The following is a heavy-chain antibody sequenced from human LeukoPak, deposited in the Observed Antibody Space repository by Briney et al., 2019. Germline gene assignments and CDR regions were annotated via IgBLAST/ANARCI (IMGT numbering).Heavy chain of an antibody. V-gene: IGHV4-39*07. CDR3: ARDWVAGPDAFDI. CDR1: GGSISSSSYY. J-gene: IGHJ3*02. Sequence: SETLSLTCTVSGGSISSSSYYWGWIRQPPGKGLEWIGSIYYSGSTYYNPSLKSRVTISVDTSKNQFSLKLSSVTAADTAVYYCARDWVAGPDAFDIWGQGTMVTGSS. D-gene: IGHD2-15*01. CDR2: IYYSGST.